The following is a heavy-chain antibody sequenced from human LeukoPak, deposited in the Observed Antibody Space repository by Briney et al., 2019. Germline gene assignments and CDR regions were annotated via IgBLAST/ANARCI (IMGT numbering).Heavy chain of an antibody. CDR2: ISGSGGST. J-gene: IGHJ5*02. V-gene: IGHV3-23*01. Sequence: GGSLRLSCAASGFTFSSYAMSWVRQAPGKGLEWVSAISGSGGSTYYADSVKGRFTISRDSSKNTLYLQMNSLRAEDTAVYYCAKGNWAVAGCNWFDPWGQGTLVTVSS. CDR3: AKGNWAVAGCNWFDP. D-gene: IGHD6-19*01. CDR1: GFTFSSYA.